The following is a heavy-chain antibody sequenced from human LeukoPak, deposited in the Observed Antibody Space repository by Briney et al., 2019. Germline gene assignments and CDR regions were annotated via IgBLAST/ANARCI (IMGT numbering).Heavy chain of an antibody. D-gene: IGHD6-13*01. Sequence: GGSLRLSCAASGFTFSSYAMSWVRQAPGKGLEWVSTISGSVDSTYYADSVKGRFTISRDNSKNTLYLQMNSLRAEDTAVYYCARGVHSAAGAVYYYGMDVWGQGTTVTVSS. CDR3: ARGVHSAAGAVYYYGMDV. CDR1: GFTFSSYA. CDR2: ISGSVDST. J-gene: IGHJ6*02. V-gene: IGHV3-23*01.